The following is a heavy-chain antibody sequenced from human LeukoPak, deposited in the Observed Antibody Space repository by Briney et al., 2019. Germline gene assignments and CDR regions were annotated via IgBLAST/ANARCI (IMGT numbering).Heavy chain of an antibody. J-gene: IGHJ4*02. CDR1: GGSLSDHD. V-gene: IGHV4-34*01. CDR3: ARGKGDLSMIVMIVTAVEFYFDS. Sequence: PSETLSLTCAVFGGSLSDHDWSWNRQPPGKGLEWIGEINHRGATNYNPSLKSRVTLSLDTSKNQVSLKLNSLTAADTAVYYCARGKGDLSMIVMIVTAVEFYFDSWGPGTLVTVSS. D-gene: IGHD3-22*01. CDR2: INHRGAT.